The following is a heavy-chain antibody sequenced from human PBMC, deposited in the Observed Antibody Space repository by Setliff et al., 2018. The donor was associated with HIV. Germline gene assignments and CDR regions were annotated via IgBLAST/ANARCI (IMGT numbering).Heavy chain of an antibody. V-gene: IGHV3-48*04. CDR1: GFRFSVYS. D-gene: IGHD5-12*01. CDR3: ARSVDGYFDY. Sequence: HPGGSLRLSCAASGFRFSVYSMNWIRQAPGKGLEWISYMTSYEKTIAYADSVKGRFTISRDNAGNALYLQMNNLRAEDTALYFCARSVDGYFDYWGQGALVTVSS. CDR2: MTSYEKTI. J-gene: IGHJ4*02.